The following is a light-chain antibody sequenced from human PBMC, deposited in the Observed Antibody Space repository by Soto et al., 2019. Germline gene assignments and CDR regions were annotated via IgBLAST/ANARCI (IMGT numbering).Light chain of an antibody. CDR3: QQYYSTPLT. V-gene: IGKV4-1*01. Sequence: DIVMTQSPDSLAVSLGERATINCKSSQSVLYSSNNKKYLAWYQQKPGQPPKLLIYWASTRESGVPDRFSGSGSGTDFTLTISSLQAEDVAVYSCQQYYSTPLTFGGGTQVEIK. CDR1: QSVLYSSNNKKY. CDR2: WAS. J-gene: IGKJ4*01.